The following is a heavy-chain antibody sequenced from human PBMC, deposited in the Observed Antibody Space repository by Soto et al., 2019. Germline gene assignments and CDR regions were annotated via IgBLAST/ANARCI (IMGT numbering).Heavy chain of an antibody. D-gene: IGHD1-26*01. Sequence: PGGSLRLSCAASGFTFSSYSMNWVRQAPGKGLEWVSSISSSSSYIYYADSVKGRFTISRDNAKNSLYLQMNSLRAEDTAVYYRARESISGSQKGDYWGQGTLVTVSS. CDR3: ARESISGSQKGDY. CDR1: GFTFSSYS. V-gene: IGHV3-21*01. J-gene: IGHJ4*02. CDR2: ISSSSSYI.